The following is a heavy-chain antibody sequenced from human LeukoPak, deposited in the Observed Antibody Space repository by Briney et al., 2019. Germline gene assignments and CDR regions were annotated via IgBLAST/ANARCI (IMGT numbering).Heavy chain of an antibody. CDR3: ARDIFPSNSSTPGFFDY. Sequence: PGGSLRLSCAASGFTFSSYAMHWVRQAPGKGLGWVAVISYDGSNKYYADSVKGRFTISRDNSKNTLYLQMNSLRAEDTAVYYCARDIFPSNSSTPGFFDYWGPGTLVTVSS. V-gene: IGHV3-30*01. CDR2: ISYDGSNK. CDR1: GFTFSSYA. D-gene: IGHD6-13*01. J-gene: IGHJ4*02.